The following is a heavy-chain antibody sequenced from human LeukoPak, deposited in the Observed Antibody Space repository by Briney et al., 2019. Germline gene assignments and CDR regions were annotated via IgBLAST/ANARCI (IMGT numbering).Heavy chain of an antibody. CDR2: ISSSSSYM. CDR3: AREVGEGFDY. Sequence: GGSLRPAWAASGFTLSSDSMNWVRQAPGKGLGWVSSISSSSSYMYYADSVKGRFTISRDNAKNSLYLQMNSLRAEGTAAYYCAREVGEGFDYWGQGTLVTVSS. V-gene: IGHV3-21*01. CDR1: GFTLSSDS. J-gene: IGHJ4*02. D-gene: IGHD3-10*01.